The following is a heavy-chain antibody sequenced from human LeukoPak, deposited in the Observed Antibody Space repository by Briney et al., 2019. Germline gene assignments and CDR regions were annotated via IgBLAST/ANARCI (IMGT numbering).Heavy chain of an antibody. J-gene: IGHJ4*02. V-gene: IGHV3-23*01. CDR1: GFTLSNYG. CDR2: LSRIGDT. CDR3: AKEEADTALVPRFDY. D-gene: IGHD5-18*01. Sequence: GGSLRLSCAASGFTLSNYGMSWVRQAPGKGLEWVSALSRIGDTYYTDSVKGRFAVSRDTSKNTLYLHMHSLRAEDTAIYYCAKEEADTALVPRFDYWGQGTLVTASS.